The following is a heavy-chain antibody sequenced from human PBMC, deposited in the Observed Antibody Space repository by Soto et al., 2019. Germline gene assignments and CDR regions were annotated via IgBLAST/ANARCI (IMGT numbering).Heavy chain of an antibody. CDR1: GFTFSSYA. D-gene: IGHD3-10*01. CDR2: ISYDGSNK. J-gene: IGHJ5*02. V-gene: IGHV3-30-3*01. Sequence: ESGGGVVQPGRSLRLSCAASGFTFSSYAMHWVRQAPGKGLEWVAVISYDGSNKYYADSVKGRFTISRDNSKNTLYLQMNSLRAEDTAVYYCARGGLLWFGEHNWFDPWGQGTLVTVSS. CDR3: ARGGLLWFGEHNWFDP.